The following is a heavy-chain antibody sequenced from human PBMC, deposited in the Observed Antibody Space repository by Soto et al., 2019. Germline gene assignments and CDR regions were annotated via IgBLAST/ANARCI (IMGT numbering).Heavy chain of an antibody. CDR2: IIPLFATA. D-gene: IGHD3-16*02. Sequence: QVQLVQSGTEVKKPGSSVKVSCTASGATFSIYAISWVRQAPGQGLEWMGGIIPLFATADYAQNFQGRVAITADESTRTAYMELNSLTSEDTAVYYCAAIRLGELSSIDYWGQGTLVTVSS. CDR3: AAIRLGELSSIDY. CDR1: GATFSIYA. V-gene: IGHV1-69*12. J-gene: IGHJ4*02.